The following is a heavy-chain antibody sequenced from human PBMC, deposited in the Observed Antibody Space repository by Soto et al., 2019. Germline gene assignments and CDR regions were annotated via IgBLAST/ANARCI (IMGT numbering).Heavy chain of an antibody. J-gene: IGHJ4*02. V-gene: IGHV4-34*01. CDR3: ARVNFWSGYSFDY. D-gene: IGHD3-3*01. Sequence: SETLSLTCAVYGGSFSGYYWSWIRQPPGKGLEWIGEINHSGSTNYNPSLKSRVTISVDTSKNQFSLKLSSVTAADTAVYYCARVNFWSGYSFDYWGQGTLVTVSS. CDR2: INHSGST. CDR1: GGSFSGYY.